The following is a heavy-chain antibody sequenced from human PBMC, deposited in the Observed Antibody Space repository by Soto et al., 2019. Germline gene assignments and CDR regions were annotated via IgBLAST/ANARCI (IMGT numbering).Heavy chain of an antibody. V-gene: IGHV4-59*01. D-gene: IGHD1-26*01. CDR3: ALYSFSGFDP. Sequence: SETLSLTCTVSGGSIIIYYWSWIRQPPGKGLEWIGYIYYSGSTNYNPSLKSRVTISVDTSKNQFSLKLSSVTAADTAVYYCALYSFSGFDPWGQGTLVTVSS. CDR1: GGSIIIYY. CDR2: IYYSGST. J-gene: IGHJ5*02.